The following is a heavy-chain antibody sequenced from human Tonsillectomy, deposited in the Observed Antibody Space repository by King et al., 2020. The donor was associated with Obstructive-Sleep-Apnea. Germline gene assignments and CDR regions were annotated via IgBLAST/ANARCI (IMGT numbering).Heavy chain of an antibody. V-gene: IGHV4-31*02. CDR3: ARDLTSARAGGLTY. Sequence: VQLQESGPGLVKPSQTLSLTCIVSGDSITNGGYYWNWVRQRPGKGLEWIGCIFHSGTIYYNPSLKSRVTLSVDTSKNQFSLDLSSVTAADTAVYYCARDLTSARAGGLTYWGQGTLVTVSS. D-gene: IGHD2-2*01. CDR1: GDSITNGGYY. J-gene: IGHJ4*02. CDR2: IFHSGTI.